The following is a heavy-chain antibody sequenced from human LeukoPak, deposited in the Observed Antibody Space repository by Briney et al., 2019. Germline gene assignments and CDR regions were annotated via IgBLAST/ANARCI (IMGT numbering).Heavy chain of an antibody. CDR2: IYYTGST. V-gene: IGHV4-59*01. CDR3: ARGGTYNDILSFDP. CDR1: GGPISYYY. J-gene: IGHJ5*02. Sequence: SETLSLTCTVSGGPISYYYWTWIRQSPGKGLEWIGQIYYTGSTYYNPSLKRRVTISVDTSRNQFSLTLTSVTAADTAVYHCARGGTYNDILSFDPWGQGTLVTVSS. D-gene: IGHD3-9*01.